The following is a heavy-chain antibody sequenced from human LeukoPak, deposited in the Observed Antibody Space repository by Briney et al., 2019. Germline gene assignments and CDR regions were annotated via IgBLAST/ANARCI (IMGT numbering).Heavy chain of an antibody. CDR2: IKQDGSEK. D-gene: IGHD2-2*01. CDR1: GFTFSSYW. J-gene: IGHJ6*02. Sequence: GGSLRLSCAASGFTFSSYWMNWVRQAPGKGLEWVAHIKQDGSEKFYVDSVKGRFTISRDNAKNSLFLQMNSVRAEDTAVYYCAREIVGVGSYYYGMDVWGQGTTVTVSS. V-gene: IGHV3-7*04. CDR3: AREIVGVGSYYYGMDV.